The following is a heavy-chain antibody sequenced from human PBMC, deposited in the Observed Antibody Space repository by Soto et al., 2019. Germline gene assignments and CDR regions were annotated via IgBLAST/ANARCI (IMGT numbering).Heavy chain of an antibody. D-gene: IGHD3-22*01. J-gene: IGHJ4*02. CDR1: GYTFTSYG. Sequence: ASVKVPCKASGYTFTSYGISWVRQAPGQGLEWMGWISAYNGNTNYAQKLQGRVTMTTDTSTSTAYMELRSLRSDDTAVYYCAISTTYYYDSSGYFPRYWGQGTLVTVSS. V-gene: IGHV1-18*01. CDR3: AISTTYYYDSSGYFPRY. CDR2: ISAYNGNT.